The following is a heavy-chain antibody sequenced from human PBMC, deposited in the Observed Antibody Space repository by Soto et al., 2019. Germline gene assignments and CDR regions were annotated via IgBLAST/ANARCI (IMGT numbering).Heavy chain of an antibody. CDR3: ARSVFP. Sequence: QVQLQESGPGLVKPSQTLSLTCTVSGGSISSGGYYWNWIRQHPGKGLEWMGYIYYSRSSYYNPYHKRRVTISVDTSKNPFSLKLSSVTAADTAVYYCARSVFPWGQGTLVTVSS. CDR1: GGSISSGGYY. CDR2: IYYSRSS. J-gene: IGHJ5*02. V-gene: IGHV4-31*03.